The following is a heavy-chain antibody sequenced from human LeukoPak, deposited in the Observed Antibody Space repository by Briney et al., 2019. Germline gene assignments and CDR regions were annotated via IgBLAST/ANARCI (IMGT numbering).Heavy chain of an antibody. CDR2: ITSSSSYT. J-gene: IGHJ4*02. CDR3: AKSGYSGYLYYFDY. D-gene: IGHD5-12*01. CDR1: GFTFSTYN. V-gene: IGHV3-21*04. Sequence: GGSLRLSCAASGFTFSTYNMNWVRQAPGKGLEWVSSITSSSSYTFYADSVKGRFTISRDNAKSSLYLQFNSLRAEDTAVYYCAKSGYSGYLYYFDYWGQGTLVTVSS.